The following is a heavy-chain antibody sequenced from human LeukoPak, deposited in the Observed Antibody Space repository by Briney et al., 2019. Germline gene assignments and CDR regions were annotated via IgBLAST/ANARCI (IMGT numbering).Heavy chain of an antibody. CDR2: IKWDSGSL. CDR3: ARDISSRGDLDALHV. CDR1: GFTFDDYA. Sequence: PGRSLRLSCAASGFTFDDYAMHWVQQAPGRGLEWVSGIKWDSGSLGYADSVKGRFTVSRDTAKNSLYLQSNSLRPEDTALYYCARDISSRGDLDALHVWGQGTMVTVSS. V-gene: IGHV3-9*01. D-gene: IGHD4-17*01. J-gene: IGHJ3*01.